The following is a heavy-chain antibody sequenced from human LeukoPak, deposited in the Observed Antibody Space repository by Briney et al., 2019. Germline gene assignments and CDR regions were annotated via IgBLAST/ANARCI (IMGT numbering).Heavy chain of an antibody. CDR3: VRGMDLLGLYYFYY. CDR1: VYSFTGYY. V-gene: IGHV1-2*02. CDR2: IHPSSGGT. D-gene: IGHD1-26*01. Sequence: ASVKLSCTTSVYSFTGYYVHWVREAPGHGLEWMGWIHPSSGGTNYAQRFHVGVTMTRDTPTRTAYMELELRSDDTAVCYSVRGMDLLGLYYFYYWGQGTLVSVSS. J-gene: IGHJ4*02.